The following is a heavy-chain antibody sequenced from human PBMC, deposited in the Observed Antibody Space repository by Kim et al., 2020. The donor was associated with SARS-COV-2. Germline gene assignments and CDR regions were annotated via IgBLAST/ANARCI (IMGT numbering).Heavy chain of an antibody. J-gene: IGHJ6*02. V-gene: IGHV3-30-3*01. CDR3: ARDRWVRGVPPYGMDV. D-gene: IGHD3-10*01. CDR1: GFTFSSYA. Sequence: GGSLRLSCAASGFTFSSYAMHWVRQAPGKELEWVAVISYDGSNKYYADSVKGRFTISRDNSKNTLYLQMNSLRAEDTAVYYCARDRWVRGVPPYGMDVWGQGTTVTVSS. CDR2: ISYDGSNK.